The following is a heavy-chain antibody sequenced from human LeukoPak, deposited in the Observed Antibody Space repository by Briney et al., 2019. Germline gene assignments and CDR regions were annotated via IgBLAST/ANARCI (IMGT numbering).Heavy chain of an antibody. D-gene: IGHD3-10*01. CDR2: INWNGGST. V-gene: IGHV3-20*04. CDR3: ARIASIYGSGRNCYYYHFAMDV. J-gene: IGHJ6*02. CDR1: AFRFDDHG. Sequence: GGSLRLSCAASAFRFDDHGMSWVRQVPGKGLEWVSGINWNGGSTGYADSVKGRFTISRDNAKNSLYLDMNSLRAEDTALYYCARIASIYGSGRNCYYYHFAMDVWGQGTTVTVSS.